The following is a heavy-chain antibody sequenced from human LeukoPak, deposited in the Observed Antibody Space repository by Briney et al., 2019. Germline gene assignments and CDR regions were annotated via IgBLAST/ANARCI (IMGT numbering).Heavy chain of an antibody. CDR3: AKLSGSYYKQSFDY. CDR1: GFTFSSYG. J-gene: IGHJ4*02. D-gene: IGHD3-10*01. V-gene: IGHV3-30*02. CDR2: IRYDGSNK. Sequence: GSLRLSCAASGFTFSSYGMHWVRQAPGKGLEWVAFIRYDGSNKYYADSVKGRFTISRDNSKNTLYLQMNSLRAEDTAVYYCAKLSGSYYKQSFDYWGQGTLVTVSS.